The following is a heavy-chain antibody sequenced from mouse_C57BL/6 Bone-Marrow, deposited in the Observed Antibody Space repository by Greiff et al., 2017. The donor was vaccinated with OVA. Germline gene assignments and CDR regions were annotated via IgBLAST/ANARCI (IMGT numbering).Heavy chain of an antibody. CDR1: GYTFTSYW. D-gene: IGHD2-4*01. J-gene: IGHJ2*01. Sequence: VQLQQPGAELVRPGTSVKLSCKASGYTFTSYWMHWVKQRPGQGLEWIGVIDPSDSYTNYNQKFKGKATLTVDTSSSTAYMQLSSLTSEDSAVYYCALYDDYEDYWGQGTTLTVSS. V-gene: IGHV1-59*01. CDR2: IDPSDSYT. CDR3: ALYDDYEDY.